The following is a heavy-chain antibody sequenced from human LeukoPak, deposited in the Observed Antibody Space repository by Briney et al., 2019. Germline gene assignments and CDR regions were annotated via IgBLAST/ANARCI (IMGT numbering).Heavy chain of an antibody. Sequence: PGGSLRLSCAVSGFTFSSYWMNWVRQARGKGLEWVASIRQDGGEKSYVDSVKGRFTLSRDNTKNSLYLQINSLRAEDTAVYYCARDGTAAGLYFDLWGQGTLVTV. CDR1: GFTFSSYW. D-gene: IGHD6-13*01. V-gene: IGHV3-7*01. CDR2: IRQDGGEK. J-gene: IGHJ4*01. CDR3: ARDGTAAGLYFDL.